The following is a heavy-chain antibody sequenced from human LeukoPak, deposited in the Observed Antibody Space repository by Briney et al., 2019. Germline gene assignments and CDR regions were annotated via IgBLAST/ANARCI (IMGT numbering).Heavy chain of an antibody. J-gene: IGHJ6*03. CDR2: IYTSGST. CDR3: ARTSEGYCSGGNCWDYYYYMDV. CDR1: GGSISSYY. Sequence: SETLSLTCTVSGGSISSYYWSWIRQPAGKGLEWIGRIYTSGSTNYNPSLKSRVTMSVDTSKNQFSLKLSSVTAADTAVYYCARTSEGYCSGGNCWDYYYYMDVWGKGTTVTVSS. V-gene: IGHV4-4*07. D-gene: IGHD2-15*01.